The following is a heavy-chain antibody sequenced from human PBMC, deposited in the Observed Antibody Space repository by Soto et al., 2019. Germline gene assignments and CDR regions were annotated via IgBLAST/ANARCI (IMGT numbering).Heavy chain of an antibody. J-gene: IGHJ6*02. V-gene: IGHV5-51*01. Sequence: GESLKISGKGSGYSFTSYWIGWVRQMPGKGLEWMGIIYPGDSDTRYSPSFQGQVTISADKSISTAYLQWSSLKASDTAMYYCARHLRYFDWLSGMDVWGQGTTVTVSS. CDR2: IYPGDSDT. CDR1: GYSFTSYW. D-gene: IGHD3-9*01. CDR3: ARHLRYFDWLSGMDV.